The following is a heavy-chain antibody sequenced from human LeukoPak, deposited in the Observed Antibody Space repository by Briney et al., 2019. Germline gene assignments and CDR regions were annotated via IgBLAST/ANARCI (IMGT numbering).Heavy chain of an antibody. Sequence: PGETLKISCKDPGYSFTSYWIGWVRQMPGKGLEWMGIIYPGDSDTRCSPSFQGQVTISADKSIYTAYLQWSSLKASDTAMYYCTIHSGNSGQAYWGQGTLVTVSS. CDR1: GYSFTSYW. D-gene: IGHD4-23*01. CDR3: TIHSGNSGQAY. CDR2: IYPGDSDT. V-gene: IGHV5-51*03. J-gene: IGHJ4*02.